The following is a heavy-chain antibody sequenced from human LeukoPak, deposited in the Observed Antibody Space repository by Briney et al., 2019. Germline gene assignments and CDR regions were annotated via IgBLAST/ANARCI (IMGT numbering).Heavy chain of an antibody. CDR1: GGSILTTNW. CDR2: VHLSGAS. D-gene: IGHD1-26*01. CDR3: ARESGAFSPFGF. Sequence: PSETLSLTCAVSGGSILTTNWWRWVRQTPGKGLEWIGEVHLSGASNYNPSLKSRVSMSIDKSKNRLSLKLTSVTAADTAMYYCARESGAFSPFGFWGQGTLVTVSS. J-gene: IGHJ4*02. V-gene: IGHV4-4*02.